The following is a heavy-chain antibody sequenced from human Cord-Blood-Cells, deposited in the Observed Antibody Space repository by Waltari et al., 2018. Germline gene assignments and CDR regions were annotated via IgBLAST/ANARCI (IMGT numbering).Heavy chain of an antibody. D-gene: IGHD6-19*01. CDR3: ARVAVAGQPGAFDI. J-gene: IGHJ3*02. V-gene: IGHV3-53*04. CDR1: GFTVSSNY. CDR2: ICRGGST. Sequence: EVQLVESGGGLVQPGGSLRLSCAASGFTVSSNYMSWVRQAPGKGVDGVSVICRGGSTYYADSVKVRCTISRHNSKNTLYLQMNSLRAEDTAVYYCARVAVAGQPGAFDIWGQGTMVTVSS.